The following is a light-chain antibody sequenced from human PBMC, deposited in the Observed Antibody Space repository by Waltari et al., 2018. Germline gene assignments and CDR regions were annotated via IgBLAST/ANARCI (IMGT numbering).Light chain of an antibody. CDR3: HVWHPDMDPGV. CDR1: TIGSYS. J-gene: IGLJ1*01. Sequence: YALTPPPSVSLAPGTTARITCGGDTIGSYSVHWYQQTPGQAPVLVLFYDSDRPSGIPERFSGSNSGNTATLTISSVEAGDEAKYYCHVWHPDMDPGVFGPGTEVSV. CDR2: YDS. V-gene: IGLV3-21*03.